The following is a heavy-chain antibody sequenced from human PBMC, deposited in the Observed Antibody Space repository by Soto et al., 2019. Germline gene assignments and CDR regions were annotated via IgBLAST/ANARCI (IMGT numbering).Heavy chain of an antibody. CDR2: IKQDGTEK. CDR1: GFTFSSYW. V-gene: IGHV3-7*03. CDR3: ARDKYYDFWIGYSNYYFDY. D-gene: IGHD3-3*01. Sequence: EGSLRLSCAASGFTFSSYWMSWVRQAPGKGLAWVADIKQDGTEKYYVDSVKGRFTISRDNAKNSLYLQMNRLRAEDTAVYYCARDKYYDFWIGYSNYYFDYWGQGALVTAPQ. J-gene: IGHJ4*02.